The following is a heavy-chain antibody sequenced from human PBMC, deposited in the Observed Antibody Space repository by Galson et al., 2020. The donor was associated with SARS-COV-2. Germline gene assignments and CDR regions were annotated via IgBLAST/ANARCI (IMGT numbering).Heavy chain of an antibody. Sequence: GESLKISCAASGFTFRGQTMNWVRQAPGKGLEWVSSISASTSPIYYSNAVKGGFTISRDIAKNSLYLQMNSLRDEDTAVYYCAGGDLIFSGLDVWAQGAMGTVSS. J-gene: IGHJ3*01. CDR2: ISASTSPI. CDR1: GFTFRGQT. V-gene: IGHV3-48*02. CDR3: AGGDLIFSGLDV. D-gene: IGHD3-3*01.